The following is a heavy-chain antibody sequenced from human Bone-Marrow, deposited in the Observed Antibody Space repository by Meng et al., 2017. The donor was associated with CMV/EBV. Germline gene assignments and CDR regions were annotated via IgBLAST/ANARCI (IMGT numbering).Heavy chain of an antibody. Sequence: GESLKISCAASGFMFSNYDMHWVRQAPGKGLEWVAFIRYDGSNKYYADSVKGRFTISRDNSKNTLYLQMKSLRAEDTAVYYCAGGGVATFDAFDIWGQGTMVTVSS. V-gene: IGHV3-30*02. CDR3: AGGGVATFDAFDI. CDR1: GFMFSNYD. J-gene: IGHJ3*02. CDR2: IRYDGSNK. D-gene: IGHD5-12*01.